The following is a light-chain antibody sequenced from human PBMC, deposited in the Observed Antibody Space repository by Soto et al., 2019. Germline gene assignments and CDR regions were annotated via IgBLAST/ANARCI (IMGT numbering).Light chain of an antibody. CDR1: QSIPSNY. CDR2: DAS. Sequence: EIVLTQSPATLSLSPGERATLSCRASQSIPSNYLAWYQQKPGQAPRLLIYDASSRATGIPDRFSGSGSGTDFTLTISRLEPEDLGVYYCQQYGYSPPWTFGQGT. CDR3: QQYGYSPPWT. V-gene: IGKV3-20*01. J-gene: IGKJ1*01.